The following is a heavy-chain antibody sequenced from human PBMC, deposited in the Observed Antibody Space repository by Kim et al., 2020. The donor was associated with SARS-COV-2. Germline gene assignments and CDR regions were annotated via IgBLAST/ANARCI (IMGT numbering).Heavy chain of an antibody. V-gene: IGHV4-34*01. CDR2: INHSGST. CDR1: GGSFSGYY. D-gene: IGHD5-12*01. J-gene: IGHJ6*02. CDR3: ARGGGYEYYYYYYYGMDV. Sequence: SETLSLTCAVYGGSFSGYYWSWIRQPPGKGLEWIGEINHSGSTNYNPSLKSRVTISVDTSKNQFSLKLSSVTAADTAVYYCARGGGYEYYYYYYYGMDVWGQGTTVTVSS.